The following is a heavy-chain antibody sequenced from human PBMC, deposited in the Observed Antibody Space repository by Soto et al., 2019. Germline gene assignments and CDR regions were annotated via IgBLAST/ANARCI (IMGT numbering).Heavy chain of an antibody. D-gene: IGHD2-2*01. Sequence: SETLSLTCTVSGVSISSGGCYWSWIRQHPGKDLEWIGYIYYSGSTYYNPSLKSRVTISVDTSKNQSSLKLSSVTAADTAVYYCASGKIIGVPAALYGMDVWGQGTTVTVSS. CDR3: ASGKIIGVPAALYGMDV. V-gene: IGHV4-31*03. J-gene: IGHJ6*02. CDR2: IYYSGST. CDR1: GVSISSGGCY.